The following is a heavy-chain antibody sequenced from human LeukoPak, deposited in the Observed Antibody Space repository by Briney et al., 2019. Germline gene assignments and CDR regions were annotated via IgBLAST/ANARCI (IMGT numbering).Heavy chain of an antibody. J-gene: IGHJ4*02. Sequence: GRSLRLSRAASGFTFDDYAMHWVRQAPGKGLEWVSGISWNSYNIGYGDSVKGRFTISRDNAKNSLYLQMNSLRAEDTAVYYCASPDIVVVVAATLYYWGQGTLVTVSS. D-gene: IGHD2-15*01. V-gene: IGHV3-9*01. CDR1: GFTFDDYA. CDR3: ASPDIVVVVAATLYY. CDR2: ISWNSYNI.